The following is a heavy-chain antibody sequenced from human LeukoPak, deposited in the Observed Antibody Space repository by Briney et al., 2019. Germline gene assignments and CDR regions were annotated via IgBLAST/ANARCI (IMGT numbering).Heavy chain of an antibody. Sequence: GGSLRLSCAVSGFTVSSNYMSWVRQAPGKGLEWVSVLYGGGNTYYADSVKGRFTISRDNSKNTLYLQMNSLRAEDTAVYYCARYDGGSGPFDYWGQGTLVTVSS. CDR2: LYGGGNT. J-gene: IGHJ4*02. CDR1: GFTVSSNY. V-gene: IGHV3-53*01. D-gene: IGHD3-10*01. CDR3: ARYDGGSGPFDY.